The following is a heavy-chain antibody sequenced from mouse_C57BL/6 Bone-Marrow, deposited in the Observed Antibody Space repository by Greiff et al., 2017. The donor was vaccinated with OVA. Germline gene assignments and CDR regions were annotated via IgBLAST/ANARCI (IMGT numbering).Heavy chain of an antibody. V-gene: IGHV12-3*01. D-gene: IGHD1-1*01. Sequence: VQLVESGPGLVKPSQSLFLTCSITGFPITSGYYWIWIRQSPGKPLEWMGYITHSGETFYNPSLQSPISITRETSKNQFFLQLNSVTTEDTAMYYCAGDCYYYGSRTYFDYWGQGTTLTVSS. CDR2: ITHSGET. J-gene: IGHJ2*01. CDR3: AGDCYYYGSRTYFDY. CDR1: GFPITSGYY.